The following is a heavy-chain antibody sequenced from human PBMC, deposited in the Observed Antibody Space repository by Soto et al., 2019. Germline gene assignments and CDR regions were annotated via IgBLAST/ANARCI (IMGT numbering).Heavy chain of an antibody. V-gene: IGHV1-2*04. CDR2: INTHSGGT. CDR3: ARGQPVSDY. J-gene: IGHJ4*02. CDR1: GYSFTGYY. D-gene: IGHD5-18*01. Sequence: ASVKVSSKASGYSFTGYYIHWVRQAPGQGLEWMGWINTHSGGTLYAQKFQDWVTMTRDTSINTALMELSRLRSDDTAVYYYARGQPVSDYWGEGTLVTVAS.